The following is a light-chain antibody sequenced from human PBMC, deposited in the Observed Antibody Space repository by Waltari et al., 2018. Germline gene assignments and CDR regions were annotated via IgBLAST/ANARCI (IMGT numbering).Light chain of an antibody. J-gene: IGLJ2*01. CDR1: SSDVGGDDS. Sequence: QSALPQPASVSGSPGQSITISCTGSSSDVGGDDSVSWSEDHPGQAPKVIIYDVNKRPSGVSDRFSGSKSGNTASLTISGLQAEDEATFYCSSQSTKNGVIFGGGTKVTVL. V-gene: IGLV2-14*03. CDR3: SSQSTKNGVI. CDR2: DVN.